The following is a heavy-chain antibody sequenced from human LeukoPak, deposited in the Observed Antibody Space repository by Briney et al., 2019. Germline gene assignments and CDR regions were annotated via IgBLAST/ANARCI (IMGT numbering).Heavy chain of an antibody. Sequence: PWGSLRLSCAAARFTFSDFGMKWVRQAPGRGRVWVSRNTAAGNSTIYTDSVKGRFTISRDNAKNTLYLQMNSLRAEDTALYFCARETEFSGNYFIDSWGQGTLVRVCS. CDR3: ARETEFSGNYFIDS. CDR2: NTAAGNST. V-gene: IGHV3-74*01. D-gene: IGHD1-26*01. J-gene: IGHJ4*02. CDR1: RFTFSDFG.